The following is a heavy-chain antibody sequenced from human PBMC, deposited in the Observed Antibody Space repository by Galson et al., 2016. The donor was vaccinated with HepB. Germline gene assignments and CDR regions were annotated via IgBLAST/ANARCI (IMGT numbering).Heavy chain of an antibody. CDR3: VRHSDCSGGTCYRDSWFDP. Sequence: VSGGSINGRNYYWGWIRQPPGKGLEWIGSISYGGRTYYNPSLQSRVTISLDTSRNQFSLKVTFVTAADTAVYYCVRHSDCSGGTCYRDSWFDPWGQGTLVTVSS. CDR1: GGSINGRNYY. V-gene: IGHV4-39*01. CDR2: ISYGGRT. D-gene: IGHD2-15*01. J-gene: IGHJ5*02.